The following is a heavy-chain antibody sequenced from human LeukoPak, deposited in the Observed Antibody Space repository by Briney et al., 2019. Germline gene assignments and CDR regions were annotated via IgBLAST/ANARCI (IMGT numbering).Heavy chain of an antibody. Sequence: GGSLRLSCAASGFTFSSFALSWVRQAPGKGLEWVANIKQDGSKKSYVDSVKGRFTISRDNAKNSLYLQMNSLRAEDTAIYYCTRVGYIDEGIDYWGQGTLVTVSS. CDR2: IKQDGSKK. CDR3: TRVGYIDEGIDY. D-gene: IGHD5-24*01. V-gene: IGHV3-7*04. J-gene: IGHJ4*02. CDR1: GFTFSSFA.